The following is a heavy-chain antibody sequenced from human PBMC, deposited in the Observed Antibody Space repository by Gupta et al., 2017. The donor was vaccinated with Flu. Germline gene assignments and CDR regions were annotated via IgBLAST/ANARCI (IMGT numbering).Heavy chain of an antibody. CDR2: INSSGIT. V-gene: IGHV4-34*01. D-gene: IGHD6-6*01. CDR3: ARVQWGSSVLYYYYHMDV. CDR1: GGSFRGYY. Sequence: QVQLQQWGARLLKPSETLSLTCAVYGGSFRGYYWSWIRQTPGKGLEWIGEINSSGITNYNPSLKSRVTMSLGTSNNQFSLNLSSVTAADTAVYYCARVQWGSSVLYYYYHMDVWGKGTAVTVSS. J-gene: IGHJ6*03.